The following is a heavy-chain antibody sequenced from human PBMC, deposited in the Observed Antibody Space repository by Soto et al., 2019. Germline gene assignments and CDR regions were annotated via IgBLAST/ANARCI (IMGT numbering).Heavy chain of an antibody. CDR1: GFTFSTYW. Sequence: EVPLLGSGGGLVQPGGSLRLSCVASGFTFSTYWMNWVRQAPGMGLEWVANINPDGSVGTYVDPVKGRFTTSRDNATDSLYLQMNSLRADDAAVYSGAGWGGHDYNYWGQGILVTVSS. J-gene: IGHJ4*02. CDR2: INPDGSVG. CDR3: AGWGGHDYNY. V-gene: IGHV3-7*03. D-gene: IGHD3-16*01.